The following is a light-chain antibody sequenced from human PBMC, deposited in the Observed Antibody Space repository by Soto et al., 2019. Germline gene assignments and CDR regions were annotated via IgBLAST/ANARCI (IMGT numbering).Light chain of an antibody. CDR2: GAS. V-gene: IGKV3-20*01. CDR3: QQYDNSIT. CDR1: QSVSSNN. Sequence: EIVLTQSPGTLSLSPGETATLSCRASQSVSSNNLAWYHQKPGQTPRLLIYGASSRATGIPDRFSGSGSGTDFALTISRREPEDVAVYYCQQYDNSITCGQGTLLEIE. J-gene: IGKJ5*01.